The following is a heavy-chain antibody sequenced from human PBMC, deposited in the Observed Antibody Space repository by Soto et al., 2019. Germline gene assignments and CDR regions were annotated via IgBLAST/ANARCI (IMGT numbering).Heavy chain of an antibody. CDR3: XRDVSHAVGAFDI. CDR2: ISSSSSYT. Sequence: QVQLVEAGGGLVKPGGSLRLSCAASGFTFSDYYMSWIRQAPGKGLEWVSNISSSSSYTNYADSVKGRFTISRDNAKKSLYLQMNSLRAEDTAXXXXXRDVSHAVGAFDIWGQGTMVTVSS. J-gene: IGHJ3*02. CDR1: GFTFSDYY. V-gene: IGHV3-11*05.